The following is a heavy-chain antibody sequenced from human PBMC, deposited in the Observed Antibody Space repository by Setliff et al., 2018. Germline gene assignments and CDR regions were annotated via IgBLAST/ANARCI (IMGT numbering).Heavy chain of an antibody. V-gene: IGHV4-39*02. CDR3: AREFTVDSREAGYFNY. CDR1: GGSISSGSHY. CDR2: VYYIGTT. J-gene: IGHJ4*01. Sequence: SETLSLTCSASGGSISSGSHYWAWIRQPPGKRLDWIGSVYYIGTTHYNPSLKSRVTISVDPSKNQFSLKMSSVTAADTAVYYCAREFTVDSREAGYFNYWGHGTLVTVSS. D-gene: IGHD6-13*01.